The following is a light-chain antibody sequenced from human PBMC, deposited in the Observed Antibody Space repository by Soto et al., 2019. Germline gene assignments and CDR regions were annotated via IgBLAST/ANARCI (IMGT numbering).Light chain of an antibody. CDR2: EVS. CDR1: SSDVGGYNY. CDR3: SSYTGSATLV. J-gene: IGLJ3*02. V-gene: IGLV2-14*01. Sequence: QSVLTQSASVSGSPGQSITISCTGTSSDVGGYNYVSWYQQRPGKAPKLMISEVSNRPSGVSNRFSGSKSGNTASLTISGLQAEDEADYYCSSYTGSATLVFGGGTKVTVL.